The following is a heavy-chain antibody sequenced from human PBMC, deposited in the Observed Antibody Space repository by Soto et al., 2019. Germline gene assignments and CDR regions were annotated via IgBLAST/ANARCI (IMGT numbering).Heavy chain of an antibody. CDR3: ARVRIAVADSQYYFDY. CDR2: ISAYNGNT. V-gene: IGHV1-18*01. D-gene: IGHD6-19*01. J-gene: IGHJ4*02. CDR1: GYTFTSYG. Sequence: ASVKVSCKASGYTFTSYGISWVRQAPGQGLEWMGWISAYNGNTNYAQKLQGRVTMTTDTSTSTAYMELRSLRSDDAAVYYCARVRIAVADSQYYFDYWGQGTLVTVSS.